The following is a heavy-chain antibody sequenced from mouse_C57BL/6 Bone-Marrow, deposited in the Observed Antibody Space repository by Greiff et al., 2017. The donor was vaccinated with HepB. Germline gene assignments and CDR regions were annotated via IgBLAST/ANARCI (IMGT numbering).Heavy chain of an antibody. V-gene: IGHV1-62-2*01. J-gene: IGHJ2*01. CDR1: GYTFTEYT. Sequence: QVQLQQSGAELVKPGASVKLSCKASGYTFTEYTIHWVKQRSGQGLEWIGWFYPGSGSIKYNEKFKDKATLTADKSSSTVYMELSRLTSEDSAVYFCARNEEGDYYGSRWDFDYWGQGTTLTVSS. CDR2: FYPGSGSI. D-gene: IGHD1-1*01. CDR3: ARNEEGDYYGSRWDFDY.